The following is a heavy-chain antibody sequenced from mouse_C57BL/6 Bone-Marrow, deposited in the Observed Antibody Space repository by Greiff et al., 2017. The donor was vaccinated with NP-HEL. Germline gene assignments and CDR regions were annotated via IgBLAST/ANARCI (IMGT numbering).Heavy chain of an antibody. CDR3: ILYSEGYYFDY. J-gene: IGHJ2*01. CDR1: GFNIKDDY. CDR2: IDPENGDT. D-gene: IGHD3-3*01. Sequence: EVKLQESGAELVRPGASVKLSCTASGFNIKDDYMHWVKQRPEQGLEWIGWIDPENGDTEYASKFQGKATITADTSSNTAYLQLSSLTSEDTAVYYCILYSEGYYFDYWGQGTTLTVSS. V-gene: IGHV14-4*01.